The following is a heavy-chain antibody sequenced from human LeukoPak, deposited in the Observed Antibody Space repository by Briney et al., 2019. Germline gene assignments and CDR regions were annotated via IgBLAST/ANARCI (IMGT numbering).Heavy chain of an antibody. Sequence: GESLKISCKGSGYSFPSYWIGWVRQMPGKGLEWMGIIYPADSDTRYSPSFQGQVTISVDKSISTPYLQWSSLKASDTAMYYCATLHDSGTYYSSFDYWGQGTLVTVSS. V-gene: IGHV5-51*01. CDR2: IYPADSDT. D-gene: IGHD3-10*01. CDR3: ATLHDSGTYYSSFDY. J-gene: IGHJ4*02. CDR1: GYSFPSYW.